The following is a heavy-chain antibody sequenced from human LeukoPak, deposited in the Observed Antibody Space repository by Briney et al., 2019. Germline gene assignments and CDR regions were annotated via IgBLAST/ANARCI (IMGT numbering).Heavy chain of an antibody. CDR2: IIPIFGTA. D-gene: IGHD3-22*01. CDR1: GGTFSSYA. CDR3: AITRGYYDSSGYYFPLFDY. V-gene: IGHV1-69*13. J-gene: IGHJ4*02. Sequence: ASVKVSCKASGGTFSSYAISWVRQAPGQGLEWMGGIIPIFGTANYAQKFQGRVTITADESTSTAYMELSSLRSEDTAVYYCAITRGYYDSSGYYFPLFDYWGQGTLVTVSS.